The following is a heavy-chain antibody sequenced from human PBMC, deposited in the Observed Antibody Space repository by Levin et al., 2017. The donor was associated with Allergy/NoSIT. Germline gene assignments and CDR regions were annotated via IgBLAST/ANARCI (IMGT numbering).Heavy chain of an antibody. J-gene: IGHJ6*03. Sequence: PGGSLRLSCAASGFTFSSYAMRWVRQAPGKGLEWVSAISESGGATYYADSVKGRFTVSRDNSKNTLFLQMNSLRAEDAAVYYCAKVYGRYYMDVWGKGTTVTVSS. CDR1: GFTFSSYA. CDR2: ISESGGAT. V-gene: IGHV3-23*01. CDR3: AKVYGRYYMDV. D-gene: IGHD3/OR15-3a*01.